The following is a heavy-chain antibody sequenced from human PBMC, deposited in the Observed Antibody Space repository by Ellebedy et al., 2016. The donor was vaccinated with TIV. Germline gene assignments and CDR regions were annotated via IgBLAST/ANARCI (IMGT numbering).Heavy chain of an antibody. V-gene: IGHV3-21*01. CDR1: GFTFSSYS. Sequence: PGGSLRLSCAASGFTFSSYSMNWVRQAPGKGLEWVSSISSSSSYIYYAYPVKGRFTISRDNAKNSLYLQINRLRAEDTAVYYCAREGLWVSSRVVGYFDLWGRGTLVTVSS. CDR3: AREGLWVSSRVVGYFDL. CDR2: ISSSSSYI. D-gene: IGHD6-13*01. J-gene: IGHJ2*01.